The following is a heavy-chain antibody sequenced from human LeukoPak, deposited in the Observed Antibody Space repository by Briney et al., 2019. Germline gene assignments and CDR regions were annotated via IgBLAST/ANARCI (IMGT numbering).Heavy chain of an antibody. CDR1: GGSISSYY. CDR2: IYYSGST. V-gene: IGHV4-59*01. CDR3: ARVSPLLWFGEFDY. Sequence: SETLSLTCTVSGGSISSYYWSWIRQPPGKGLEWIGYIYYSGSTNYNPSLKSRVTISVDTCKNQFSLKLSSVTAADTAVYYCARVSPLLWFGEFDYWGQGTLVTVSS. J-gene: IGHJ4*02. D-gene: IGHD3-10*01.